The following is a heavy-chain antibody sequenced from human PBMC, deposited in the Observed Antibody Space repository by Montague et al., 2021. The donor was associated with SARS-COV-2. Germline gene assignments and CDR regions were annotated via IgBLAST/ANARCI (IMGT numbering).Heavy chain of an antibody. CDR3: ASGRMVPYSSSWTTLYYYYGMDV. J-gene: IGHJ6*02. Sequence: CAISGDSVSRLSAAWNWIRQSLSSGLEWLGRPYYGNKWYNDYAVAVKXRITINPDTSKNQFSLQLNSVTPEDTAVYYCASGRMVPYSSSWTTLYYYYGMDVWGQGTTVTVSS. CDR1: GDSVSRLSAA. D-gene: IGHD6-13*01. CDR2: PYYGNKWYN. V-gene: IGHV6-1*01.